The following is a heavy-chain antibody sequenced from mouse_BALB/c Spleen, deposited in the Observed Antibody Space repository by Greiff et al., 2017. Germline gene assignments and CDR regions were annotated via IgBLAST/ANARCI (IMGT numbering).Heavy chain of an antibody. CDR1: GFSLTSYG. CDR2: IWSGGST. CDR3: ARRLYWYFDV. Sequence: VHLVESGPGLVQPSQSLSITCTVSGFSLTSYGVHWVRQSPGKGLEWLGVIWSGGSTDYNAAFISRLSISKDNSKSQVFFKMNSLQANDTAIYYCARRLYWYFDVWGAGTTVTVSS. V-gene: IGHV2-2*02. J-gene: IGHJ1*01.